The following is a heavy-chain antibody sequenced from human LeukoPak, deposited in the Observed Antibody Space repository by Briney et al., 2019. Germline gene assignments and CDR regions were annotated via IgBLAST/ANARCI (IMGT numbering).Heavy chain of an antibody. D-gene: IGHD3-16*02. CDR2: INHSGST. J-gene: IGHJ4*02. V-gene: IGHV4-34*01. CDR1: GGSFSGYY. CDR3: ASGYYDYVWGSYRYVDY. Sequence: SETLSLTCAVYGGSFSGYYWSWIRQPPGKGLEWIGEINHSGSTNYNPSLKSRVTISVDTSKNQFSLKLSSVTAADMAVYYCASGYYDYVWGSYRYVDYWGQGTLVTVSS.